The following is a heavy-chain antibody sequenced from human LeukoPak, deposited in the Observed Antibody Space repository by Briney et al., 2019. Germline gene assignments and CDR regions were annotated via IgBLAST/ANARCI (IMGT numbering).Heavy chain of an antibody. CDR3: ARALTTLTYEGY. Sequence: PGGSLRLSCAASGFTFSSYTMHWIRQAPGEGLEWVSSISGSNSYIFYADSVKGRFTVSRDNAKDSLYLQMNSLRAEDTAVYYCARALTTLTYEGYWGQGTLVTVSS. CDR2: ISGSNSYI. D-gene: IGHD1-1*01. V-gene: IGHV3-21*01. J-gene: IGHJ4*02. CDR1: GFTFSSYT.